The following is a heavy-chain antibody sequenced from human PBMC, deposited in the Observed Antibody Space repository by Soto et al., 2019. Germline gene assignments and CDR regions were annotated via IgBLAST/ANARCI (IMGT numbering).Heavy chain of an antibody. CDR1: GFTFSSYA. J-gene: IGHJ4*02. V-gene: IGHV3-30-3*01. CDR2: ISSDGGNT. CDR3: AKDRVDEAFVY. Sequence: PGGSLRLSCSTSGFTFSSYAMHWVRQSPAKGLEWVAVISSDGGNTYHTDSGQGRFTISRDNSKKMVYLQMSSLRPEDTAVYYCAKDRVDEAFVYWGPGTPVTLSS.